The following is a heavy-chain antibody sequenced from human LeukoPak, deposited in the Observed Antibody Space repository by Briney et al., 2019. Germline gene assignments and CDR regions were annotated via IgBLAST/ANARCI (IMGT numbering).Heavy chain of an antibody. D-gene: IGHD6-19*01. V-gene: IGHV3-64*01. Sequence: PGGSLRLSCAASGFTVSGNYMSWVRQAPGKGLEYVSGISANGGRTYYANSVKGRFTISRDNSKNTLYLHLGSLRPEDMAVYYCARGTRFITVAGTSLSFDPWGQGILVIVSS. CDR2: ISANGGRT. J-gene: IGHJ5*02. CDR1: GFTVSGNY. CDR3: ARGTRFITVAGTSLSFDP.